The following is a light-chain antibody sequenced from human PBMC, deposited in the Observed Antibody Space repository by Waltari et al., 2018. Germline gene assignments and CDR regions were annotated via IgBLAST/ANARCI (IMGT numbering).Light chain of an antibody. J-gene: IGLJ2*01. CDR3: QSAHSNGSDVV. CDR1: ALSKQF. CDR2: TDS. Sequence: SYELTQPPSVSVSPGQTARITCSGDALSKQFGYWYQQQSGRAPVLVVYTDSGRPSGIPWTFSGSSTGTTVTLTISAVQPEDEADYYCQSAHSNGSDVVFGGGTKLTVL. V-gene: IGLV3-25*03.